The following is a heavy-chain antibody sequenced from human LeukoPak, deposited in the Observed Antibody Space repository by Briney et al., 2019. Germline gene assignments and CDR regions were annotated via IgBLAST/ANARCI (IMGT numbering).Heavy chain of an antibody. V-gene: IGHV4-34*01. CDR1: GGSFSGYY. CDR2: IYHSGST. CDR3: ASSSWYGDY. J-gene: IGHJ4*02. D-gene: IGHD6-13*01. Sequence: SETLSLTCAVYGGSFSGYYWSWIRQPPGKGLEWIGYIYHSGSTYYNPSLKSRVTISVDRSKNQFSLKLSSVTAADTAVYYCASSSWYGDYWGQGTLVTVSS.